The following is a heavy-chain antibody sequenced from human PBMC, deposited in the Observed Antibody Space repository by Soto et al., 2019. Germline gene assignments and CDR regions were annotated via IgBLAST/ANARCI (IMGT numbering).Heavy chain of an antibody. Sequence: SATLSISCTASGGSLSKYYGSWIRQKPGKGLEWIGYIYYSGSTNYNPSLKSRVTISVDTSKNQFSLKLSSVTAADTAVYYCARGGGSQGELELALMDVWGQGTTVTVSS. V-gene: IGHV4-59*01. CDR1: GGSLSKYY. CDR3: ARGGGSQGELELALMDV. J-gene: IGHJ6*02. CDR2: IYYSGST. D-gene: IGHD1-7*01.